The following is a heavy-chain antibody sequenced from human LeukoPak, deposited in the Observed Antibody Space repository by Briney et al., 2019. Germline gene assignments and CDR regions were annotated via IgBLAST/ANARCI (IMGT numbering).Heavy chain of an antibody. D-gene: IGHD6-19*01. CDR2: ISSSGSTI. V-gene: IGHV3-48*03. CDR3: RAWLNFMDV. Sequence: PGGSLRLSCAASGFTFSSYEMNWVRQAPGKGLEWVSYISSSGSTIYYADSVKGRFTISRDNAKNSLYLQMNSLRADDTAVYYCRAWLNFMDVWGKGTTVTISS. CDR1: GFTFSSYE. J-gene: IGHJ6*03.